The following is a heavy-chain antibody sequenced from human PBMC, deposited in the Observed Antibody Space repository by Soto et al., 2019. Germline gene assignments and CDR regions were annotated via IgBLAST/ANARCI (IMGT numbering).Heavy chain of an antibody. D-gene: IGHD3-16*01. CDR2: FDPEDGET. V-gene: IGHV1-24*01. J-gene: IGHJ5*02. CDR1: GYILTELS. Sequence: GASVKVSCKVSGYILTELSMHWVRQAPGKGLEWMGGFDPEDGETIYAQKFQGRVTMTEDTSTDTAYMELSSLRSEDTAVYYCAMRGFGGHTRGYWFDPWGQGTLVTVSS. CDR3: AMRGFGGHTRGYWFDP.